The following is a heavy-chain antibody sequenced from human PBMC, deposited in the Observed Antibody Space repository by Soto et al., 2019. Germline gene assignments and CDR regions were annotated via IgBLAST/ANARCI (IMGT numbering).Heavy chain of an antibody. CDR2: ISSSSSYI. Sequence: GGSLRLSCAASGFTFSSYSMNWVRQAPGKGLEWVSSISSSSSYIYYADSVKGRFTISRDNAKNSLYLQMNSLRAEDTAVYYCAREEWVKMVRGVMVYWGQGTLVTVSS. J-gene: IGHJ4*02. CDR3: AREEWVKMVRGVMVY. CDR1: GFTFSSYS. D-gene: IGHD3-10*01. V-gene: IGHV3-21*01.